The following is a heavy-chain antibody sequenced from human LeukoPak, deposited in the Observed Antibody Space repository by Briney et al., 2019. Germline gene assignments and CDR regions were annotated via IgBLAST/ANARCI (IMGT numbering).Heavy chain of an antibody. CDR3: AKGGYSSSSPFDY. CDR1: GFTFDNYA. V-gene: IGHV3-23*01. D-gene: IGHD6-13*01. Sequence: GGSLKLSCAASGFTFDNYAMNWVRQAPGKGLQWVSGISSSGSSTYYADSVKGRFTISRDNSKNTLYLQMNSLRADDTAVYYCAKGGYSSSSPFDYWGQGTLVTVSS. CDR2: ISSSGSST. J-gene: IGHJ4*02.